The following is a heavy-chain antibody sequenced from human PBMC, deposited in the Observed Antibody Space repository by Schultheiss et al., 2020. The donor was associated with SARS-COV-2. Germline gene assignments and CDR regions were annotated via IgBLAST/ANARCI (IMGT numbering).Heavy chain of an antibody. Sequence: SVKVSCKASGGTFSSYAISWVRQAPGQGLEWMGGIIPIFGTANYAQKFQGRVTITADESTSTAYMELSSLRSEDTVVYYCARYCSGGSCYPRYYYYGMDVWGQGTTVTVSS. J-gene: IGHJ6*02. V-gene: IGHV1-69*13. CDR1: GGTFSSYA. CDR2: IIPIFGTA. D-gene: IGHD2-15*01. CDR3: ARYCSGGSCYPRYYYYGMDV.